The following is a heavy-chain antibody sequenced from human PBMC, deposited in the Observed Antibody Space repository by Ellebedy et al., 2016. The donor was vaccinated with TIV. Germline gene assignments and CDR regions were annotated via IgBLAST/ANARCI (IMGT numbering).Heavy chain of an antibody. CDR1: DFTFSTYY. CDR3: VKGKDTTGYYDYFDS. CDR2: VSATGGVK. D-gene: IGHD3-9*01. J-gene: IGHJ4*02. V-gene: IGHV3-23*01. Sequence: GGSLRLXXIASDFTFSTYYMSWVRQAPGKGLEWVSSVSATGGVKFYPDSTKGRFTISRDNSKNTLSLHLSDLRADDTAMYYCVKGKDTTGYYDYFDSWGLGTLVTVSS.